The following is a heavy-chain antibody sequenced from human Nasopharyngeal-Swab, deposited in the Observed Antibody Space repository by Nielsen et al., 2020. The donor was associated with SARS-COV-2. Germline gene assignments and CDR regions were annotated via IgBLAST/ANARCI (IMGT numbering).Heavy chain of an antibody. D-gene: IGHD3-22*01. CDR2: INSDGSST. J-gene: IGHJ6*02. V-gene: IGHV3-74*01. CDR3: AREPPATYYYDSSGYPKSSYDYGMDV. CDR1: GFTFSSYW. Sequence: GESLKISCAASGFTFSSYWMHWVRQAPGKGLVWVSRINSDGSSTSYADSVKGRFTISRDNAKNTLYLQMNSLRAEDTAVYYCAREPPATYYYDSSGYPKSSYDYGMDVWGQGTTVTVSS.